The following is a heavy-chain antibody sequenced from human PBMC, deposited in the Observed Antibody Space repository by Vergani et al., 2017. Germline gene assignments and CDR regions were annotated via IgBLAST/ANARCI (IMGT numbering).Heavy chain of an antibody. Sequence: VQLQESGPGLLKPSETLSLTCSVSGASISSYFWSWIRQPAGKGLEWLGRVHTDGTAYYNPSLRTRVRLSADLSQSQFSLKITSLTAADTAVYFCARDPWDDDGPRCWFAPWGQGILVTVSS. V-gene: IGHV4-4*07. J-gene: IGHJ5*02. CDR3: ARDPWDDDGPRCWFAP. CDR2: VHTDGTA. D-gene: IGHD5-24*01. CDR1: GASISSYF.